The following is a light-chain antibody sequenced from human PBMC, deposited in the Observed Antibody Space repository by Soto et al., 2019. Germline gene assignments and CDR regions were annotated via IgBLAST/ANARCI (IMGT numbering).Light chain of an antibody. Sequence: EIVLTQSPGTLSLSPGERATLSCRASQSVTSNYLVGYQQTPGQAPRLLFFGASIRATGIPDRFSGSGSGTDFTLTISSLEPEDSAVYHCQQYGSSPTTFGQGTKVEIK. V-gene: IGKV3-20*01. CDR1: QSVTSNY. CDR2: GAS. CDR3: QQYGSSPTT. J-gene: IGKJ1*01.